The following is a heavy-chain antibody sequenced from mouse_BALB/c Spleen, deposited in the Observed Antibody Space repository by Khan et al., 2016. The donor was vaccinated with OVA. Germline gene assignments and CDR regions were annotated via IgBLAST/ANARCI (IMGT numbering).Heavy chain of an antibody. D-gene: IGHD3-2*02. Sequence: QVQLKQSGAELVRPGASVKLSCKTSGYIFTSYWIHWIQQRSGQGLEWIAKIYTGTDNTYYNEKLKDKATLTADKSSSTAYMQLSSLKSEDSAVYFCAREEAMYYFDYWGQGTTLTVSA. CDR2: IYTGTDNT. CDR1: GYIFTSYW. J-gene: IGHJ2*01. CDR3: AREEAMYYFDY. V-gene: IGHV1S132*01.